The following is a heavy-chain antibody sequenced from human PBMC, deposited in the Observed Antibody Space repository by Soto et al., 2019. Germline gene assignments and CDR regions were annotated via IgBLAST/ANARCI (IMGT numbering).Heavy chain of an antibody. V-gene: IGHV1-3*01. J-gene: IGHJ1*01. CDR2: INVGNGNT. D-gene: IGHD3-22*01. CDR3: ASYHVDNIGYQAE. CDR1: EYTFTNYA. Sequence: ASVKVSCMSSEYTFTNYAIHWVRQAPGQRLEWMGWINVGNGNTKYSHKFQGRVTITRDTSASTTYMDLTSLEPSISRMSYCASYHVDNIGYQAE.